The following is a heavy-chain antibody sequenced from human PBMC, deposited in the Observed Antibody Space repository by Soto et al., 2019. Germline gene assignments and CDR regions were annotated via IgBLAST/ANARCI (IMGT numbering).Heavy chain of an antibody. CDR1: GFSLSTSGMC. CDR2: IDWDDDK. J-gene: IGHJ6*02. Sequence: ESGPTLENPTQTLTLTCTFSGFSLSTSGMCVSWIRQPPGKALEWLALIDWDDDKYYSTSLKTRLTISKDTSKNQVVLTMTNMDPVDTATYYCARIDLMTPARSYGMDVWGQGTTVTVSS. CDR3: ARIDLMTPARSYGMDV. V-gene: IGHV2-70*01. D-gene: IGHD3-9*01.